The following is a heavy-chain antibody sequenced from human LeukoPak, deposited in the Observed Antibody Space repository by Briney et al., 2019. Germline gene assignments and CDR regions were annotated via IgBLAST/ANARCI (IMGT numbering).Heavy chain of an antibody. CDR1: GYTFTGYY. CDR3: ARVGTYYYDSSGLGYFDY. J-gene: IGHJ4*02. V-gene: IGHV1-2*02. D-gene: IGHD3-22*01. CDR2: INPNRGGT. Sequence: ASVKVSCKASGYTFTGYYMHWVRQAPGQGLEWMGWINPNRGGTNYAQKFQGRVTMTRDTSISTAYMELSRLRSDDTAVYYCARVGTYYYDSSGLGYFDYWGQGTLVTVSS.